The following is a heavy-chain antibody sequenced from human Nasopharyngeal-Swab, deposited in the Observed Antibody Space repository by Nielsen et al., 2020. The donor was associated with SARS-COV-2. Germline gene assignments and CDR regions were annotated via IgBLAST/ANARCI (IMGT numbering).Heavy chain of an antibody. V-gene: IGHV3-11*04. J-gene: IGHJ3*02. Sequence: GESLKISCAASGFTFSDYYMSWIRQAPGKGLEWVSYISSSGSTIYYADSVKGRFTISRDNAKNSLYLQMNSLRAEDTAVYYRARDWIAQAFDIWGQGTMVTVSS. CDR1: GFTFSDYY. D-gene: IGHD2-2*03. CDR3: ARDWIAQAFDI. CDR2: ISSSGSTI.